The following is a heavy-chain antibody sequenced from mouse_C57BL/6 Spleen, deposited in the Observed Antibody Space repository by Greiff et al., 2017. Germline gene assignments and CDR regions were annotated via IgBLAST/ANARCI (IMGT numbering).Heavy chain of an antibody. V-gene: IGHV1-15*01. Sequence: QVQLKESGAELARPGASVTLSCKASGYTFTDYEMHWVKQTPVHGLEWIGAIDPETGGTAYNQKFKGKAILTADKSSSTAYMELRSLTSEDSAVYYCTRWLLRRGMDYWGQGTSVTVSS. D-gene: IGHD2-3*01. CDR3: TRWLLRRGMDY. CDR1: GYTFTDYE. J-gene: IGHJ4*01. CDR2: IDPETGGT.